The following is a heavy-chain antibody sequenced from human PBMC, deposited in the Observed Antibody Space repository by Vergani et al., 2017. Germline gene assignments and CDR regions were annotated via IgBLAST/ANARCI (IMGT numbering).Heavy chain of an antibody. CDR2: ISVSGGNA. CDR1: GSTVSGNY. Sequence: ELQLVESGGGLVQPGGSLRLSCAASGSTVSGNYMTWVRQAPGKGLEWVSSISVSGGNAYYADSVKGRFTISRDNSRDTLYLQMNSLRADDTALYYCAKDQRGGGNYGWFDPWGQGTLVTVSP. J-gene: IGHJ5*02. D-gene: IGHD3-10*01. V-gene: IGHV3-23*04. CDR3: AKDQRGGGNYGWFDP.